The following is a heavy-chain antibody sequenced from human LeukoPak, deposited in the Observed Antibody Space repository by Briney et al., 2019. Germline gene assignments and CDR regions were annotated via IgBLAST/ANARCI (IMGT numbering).Heavy chain of an antibody. V-gene: IGHV3-11*06. CDR3: ARGSRTIELGDDY. J-gene: IGHJ4*02. CDR1: GFTFSDSY. CDR2: ISSSSSDT. Sequence: GGSLRLSCAASGFTFSDSYMSWIRQTPGKGLEWLSYISSSSSDTNYADSVKGRFNISRDNAKNSLYLQMNSLRAEDTAVYYCARGSRTIELGDDYWGQGTLVTVSS. D-gene: IGHD5-24*01.